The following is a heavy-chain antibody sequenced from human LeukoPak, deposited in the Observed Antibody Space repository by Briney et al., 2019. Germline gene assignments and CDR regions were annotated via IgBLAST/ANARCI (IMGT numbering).Heavy chain of an antibody. Sequence: GGSLRLSCAASGFTFSSYAMSWVRQAPGKGLEWVSAISNTGDNTYYADSVKGRFTISRDDSKNTLYLQMNGLRAEDTAVYYCATSSFGYFDSSGVDYWGQGTLVTVSS. V-gene: IGHV3-23*01. J-gene: IGHJ4*02. D-gene: IGHD3-22*01. CDR2: ISNTGDNT. CDR1: GFTFSSYA. CDR3: ATSSFGYFDSSGVDY.